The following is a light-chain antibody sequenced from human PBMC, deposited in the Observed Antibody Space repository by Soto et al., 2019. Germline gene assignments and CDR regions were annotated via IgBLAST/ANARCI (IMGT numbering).Light chain of an antibody. CDR3: QQYYDWPPYT. Sequence: IVMTQSPATLSVSPGERATLSCRASQSISSSLAWYQQKPGQGPRLLIYGASTRATGIPARFSGTGSGTEFTLSINSRQSEDVAVYYCQQYYDWPPYTFGQGTKLEIK. CDR2: GAS. V-gene: IGKV3-15*01. J-gene: IGKJ2*01. CDR1: QSISSS.